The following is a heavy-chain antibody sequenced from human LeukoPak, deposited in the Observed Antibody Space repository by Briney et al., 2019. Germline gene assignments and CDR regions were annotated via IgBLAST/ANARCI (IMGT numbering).Heavy chain of an antibody. V-gene: IGHV3-23*01. J-gene: IGHJ4*02. CDR2: ITGSGGST. CDR1: GFTFSSYA. D-gene: IGHD6-6*01. Sequence: GGSLRLSCAASGFTFSSYAMNWVRQAPGKGLEWVSIITGSGGSTYYADSVKGRFTISRDNSKNTVYLQVNSLRAEDTAIYYCAKSSLKYYFDSWGQGTLVTVFS. CDR3: AKSSLKYYFDS.